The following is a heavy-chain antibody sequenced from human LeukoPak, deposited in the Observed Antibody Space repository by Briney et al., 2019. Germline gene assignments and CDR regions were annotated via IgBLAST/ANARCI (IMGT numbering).Heavy chain of an antibody. Sequence: SETLSLTCTVSGGSISSYYWSWIRQPPGKGLEWIGYIYYSGSTNYNPSLKSRVTISVDTSKNQFSLKLSSVTAADTAVYYCARGFDYYYFYMDVWGKGTTVTISS. CDR3: ARGFDYYYFYMDV. CDR2: IYYSGST. V-gene: IGHV4-59*01. CDR1: GGSISSYY. J-gene: IGHJ6*03.